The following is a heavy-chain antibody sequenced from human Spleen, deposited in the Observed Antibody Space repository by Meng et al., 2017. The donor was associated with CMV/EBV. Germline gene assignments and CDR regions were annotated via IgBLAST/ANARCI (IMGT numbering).Heavy chain of an antibody. CDR1: GLTFGTSG. Sequence: GGSLRLSCVASGLTFGTSGMHWVRQAPGKGLEWVAFIRYDGSKKYLADSVKGRFTMSRDNSKSTLYLQMNSLRADDTAIYYCAKERGYCSSDRCLGEGFDPWGQGTLVTVSS. CDR2: IRYDGSKK. CDR3: AKERGYCSSDRCLGEGFDP. V-gene: IGHV3-30*02. J-gene: IGHJ5*02. D-gene: IGHD2-2*01.